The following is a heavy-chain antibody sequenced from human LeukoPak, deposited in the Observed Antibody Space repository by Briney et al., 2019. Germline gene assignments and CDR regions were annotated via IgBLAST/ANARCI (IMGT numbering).Heavy chain of an antibody. J-gene: IGHJ3*02. D-gene: IGHD3-22*01. Sequence: PGGSLRLSCAASGFAFSSYAMSWVRQAPGKGLEWVSAISGSGGHTYYADSVKGRFTISRDNAKNSLYLQMNSLRAEDTAVYYCARGLGDGNYDSNPDAFDIWGQGTMVTVSS. CDR1: GFAFSSYA. CDR2: ISGSGGHT. V-gene: IGHV3-23*01. CDR3: ARGLGDGNYDSNPDAFDI.